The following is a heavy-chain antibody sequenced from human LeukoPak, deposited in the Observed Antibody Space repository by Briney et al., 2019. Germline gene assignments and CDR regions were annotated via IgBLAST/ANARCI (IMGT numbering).Heavy chain of an antibody. Sequence: PGGSLRLSCAASGFTFSSYAMHWVRQAPGKGLEWVAVISYGGSNKYYADSVKGRFTISRDNSKNTLYLQMNSLRAEDTAVYYCARDGWRGYEDWEFDPWGQGTLVTVSS. D-gene: IGHD2-15*01. CDR1: GFTFSSYA. CDR2: ISYGGSNK. CDR3: ARDGWRGYEDWEFDP. V-gene: IGHV3-30*01. J-gene: IGHJ5*02.